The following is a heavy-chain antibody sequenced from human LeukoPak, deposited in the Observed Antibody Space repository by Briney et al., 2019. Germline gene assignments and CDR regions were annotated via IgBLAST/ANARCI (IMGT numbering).Heavy chain of an antibody. J-gene: IGHJ3*02. CDR3: ARVGDYGDYYDAFDI. CDR2: IKEEAGEI. D-gene: IGHD4-17*01. CDR1: GFTFSRYW. Sequence: GGSLRLSCAASGFTFSRYWMSWVRQVPGKGLECVANIKEEAGEIYYVDSVKGRFTISRDNPKNSLYLQMNSLRAEDTAVYCCARVGDYGDYYDAFDIWGQGTMVTVSS. V-gene: IGHV3-7*01.